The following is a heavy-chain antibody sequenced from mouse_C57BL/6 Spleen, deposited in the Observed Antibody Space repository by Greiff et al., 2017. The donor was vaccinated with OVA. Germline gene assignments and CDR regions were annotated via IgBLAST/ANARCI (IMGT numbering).Heavy chain of an antibody. Sequence: EVKVEESGGGLVKPGGSLKLSCAASGFTFSSYAMSWVRQTPEKRLEWVATISDGGSYTYYPDNVKGRFTISRAKAKNNLYLQMSQLKSEDTAMYYCAREGDYYGSSFDYWGQGTTLTVSS. CDR2: ISDGGSYT. CDR3: AREGDYYGSSFDY. D-gene: IGHD1-1*01. CDR1: GFTFSSYA. V-gene: IGHV5-4*01. J-gene: IGHJ2*01.